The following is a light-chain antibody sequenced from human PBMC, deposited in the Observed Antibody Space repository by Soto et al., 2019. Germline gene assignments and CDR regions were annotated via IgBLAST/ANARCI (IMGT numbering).Light chain of an antibody. CDR3: QQCRNWPLT. CDR1: QSVRSSY. Sequence: EIVLTQSPGTLSLPPGERATLSCRASQSVRSSYLAWYQQKFGQAPRLLIYDASTRATGISARFSGSGYGTEFTLTISSLQSEDFAVYFCQQCRNWPLTFGGGTKVEIK. V-gene: IGKV3D-20*02. CDR2: DAS. J-gene: IGKJ4*01.